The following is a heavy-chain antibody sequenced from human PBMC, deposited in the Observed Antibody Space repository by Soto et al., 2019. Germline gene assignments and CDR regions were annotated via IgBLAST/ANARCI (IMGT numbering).Heavy chain of an antibody. J-gene: IGHJ4*02. CDR2: IWYDGSNK. D-gene: IGHD1-26*01. Sequence: ESGGGVVQPGRSLRLSCAASGFTFSSYGMHWIRQAPGKGLEWVAVIWYDGSNKYYAGSVKGRFTISRDNSKNTLYLQMNSLRAEDTAVYYCARDYGNIVGALSYGGGFDYWGQGTLVTVSS. CDR3: ARDYGNIVGALSYGGGFDY. CDR1: GFTFSSYG. V-gene: IGHV3-33*01.